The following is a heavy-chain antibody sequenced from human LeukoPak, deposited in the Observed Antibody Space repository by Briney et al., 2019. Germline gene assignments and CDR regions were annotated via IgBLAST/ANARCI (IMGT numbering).Heavy chain of an antibody. CDR1: GGSISSYY. V-gene: IGHV4-59*01. CDR2: IYYSGST. CDR3: ARGSRELYYFDY. Sequence: SETLSLTCTVSGGSISSYYWSWIRQPPGKGLEWIGYIYYSGSTKYNPSLKSRVTISVDASKTQFSLKLNSVTAADTAVYYCARGSRELYYFDYWGQGTLVAVSS. D-gene: IGHD1-7*01. J-gene: IGHJ4*02.